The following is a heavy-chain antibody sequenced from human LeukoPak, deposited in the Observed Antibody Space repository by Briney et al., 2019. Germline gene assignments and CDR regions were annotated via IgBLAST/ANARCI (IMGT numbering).Heavy chain of an antibody. Sequence: GGSLRLSCAASGFTFSSYGMHWVRQAPGKGLEWVAFIRYDGSNKYYADSVKGRFTISRDNSKNTLYLQMNSLRAEDTAVYYCAKGTRVPDIWFGESAGDYCGQGTLVTVPS. V-gene: IGHV3-30*02. CDR3: AKGTRVPDIWFGESAGDY. CDR1: GFTFSSYG. J-gene: IGHJ4*02. D-gene: IGHD3-10*01. CDR2: IRYDGSNK.